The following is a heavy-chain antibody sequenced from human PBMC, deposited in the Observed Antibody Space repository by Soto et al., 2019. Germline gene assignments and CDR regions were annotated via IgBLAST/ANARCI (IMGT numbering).Heavy chain of an antibody. V-gene: IGHV4-31*01. Sequence: QVQLQESGPGLVKPSQTLSLTCTVSGGSISSGGYYWSWIRQHPGKGLEWIGYIYYSGSTSYNPXLXIXXTISVATSKNHVSLKLSSVTAAATAVYYCARGVIHWGQGTLVTVSS. J-gene: IGHJ4*02. CDR1: GGSISSGGYY. CDR3: ARGVIH. CDR2: IYYSGST. D-gene: IGHD3-10*01.